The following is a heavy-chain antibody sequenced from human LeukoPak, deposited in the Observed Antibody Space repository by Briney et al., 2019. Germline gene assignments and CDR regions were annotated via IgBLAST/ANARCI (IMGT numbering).Heavy chain of an antibody. CDR2: IYYSGST. CDR1: GGSISSGDYY. CDR3: ANVLVATITQYYFDY. V-gene: IGHV4-30-4*01. D-gene: IGHD5-12*01. Sequence: SQTLSITCTVSGGSISSGDYYWSWIRQPPGKGLEWIGYIYYSGSTYYNPSLKSRVTISVDTSKNQFSLKLSSVTAADTAVYYCANVLVATITQYYFDYWGQGTLVTVSS. J-gene: IGHJ4*02.